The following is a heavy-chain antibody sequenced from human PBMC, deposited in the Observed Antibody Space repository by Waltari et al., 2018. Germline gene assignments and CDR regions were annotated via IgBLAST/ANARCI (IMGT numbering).Heavy chain of an antibody. J-gene: IGHJ4*02. CDR1: GFTFSNYW. D-gene: IGHD6-13*01. V-gene: IGHV3-7*01. CDR2: IKQLGNEK. CDR3: ARDLRSWPYYLDY. Sequence: EVQLVESGGALVQPGGSLRLSWSASGFTFSNYWMNWGRQAPGRGLEWVASIKQLGNEKNYGDSVRGRFTISRDDAKKSVYLELNSLRADDTAVYYCARDLRSWPYYLDYWGQGTLVTVSS.